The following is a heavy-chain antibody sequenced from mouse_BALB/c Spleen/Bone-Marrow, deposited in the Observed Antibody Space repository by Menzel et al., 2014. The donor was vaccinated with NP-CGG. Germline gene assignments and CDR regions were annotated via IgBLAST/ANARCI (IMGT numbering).Heavy chain of an antibody. V-gene: IGHV1-80*01. CDR3: ARGGISIDY. Sequence: LLESGAELVRPGSSVKISCKASGYAFSLYWVNWVKQRPGQGLEWIGQIYPGDDDTDYNGKFKGKATLTADRSSSTAYMQLGSLTSEDSAVYFCARGGISIDYWGHGTTLTVSS. CDR1: GYAFSLYW. J-gene: IGHJ2*01. CDR2: IYPGDDDT.